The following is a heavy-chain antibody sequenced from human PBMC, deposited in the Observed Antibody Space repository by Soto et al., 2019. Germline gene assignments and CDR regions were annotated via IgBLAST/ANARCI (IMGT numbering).Heavy chain of an antibody. D-gene: IGHD3-10*01. V-gene: IGHV1-46*03. CDR3: ARDRVRGYYGMDV. J-gene: IGHJ6*02. CDR2: INPSGGST. Sequence: GASVKVSCTASGYTFTSYYMHWVRQAPGQGLEWMGIINPSGGSTSYAQKFQGRVTMTRDTSTSTVYMELSSLRSEDTAVYYCARDRVRGYYGMDVWGQGTTVTVSS. CDR1: GYTFTSYY.